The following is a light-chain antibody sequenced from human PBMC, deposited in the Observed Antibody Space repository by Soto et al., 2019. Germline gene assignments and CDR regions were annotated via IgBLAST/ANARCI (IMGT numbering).Light chain of an antibody. CDR2: GAS. J-gene: IGKJ2*01. Sequence: EIVLTQSPGTLSLSPGEGATVSCRASQSVRNGALAWYQQNPGQAPRLLIFGASSRATDIPDRFSGSGSGTHFTLTISRLEPEDFAVYYCHQYGDSAHTFGQGTKLDIK. CDR3: HQYGDSAHT. CDR1: QSVRNGA. V-gene: IGKV3-20*01.